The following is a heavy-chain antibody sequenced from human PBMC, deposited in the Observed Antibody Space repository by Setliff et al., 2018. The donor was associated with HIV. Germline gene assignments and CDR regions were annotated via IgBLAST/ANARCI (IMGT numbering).Heavy chain of an antibody. CDR2: IKNRPAGGAT. CDR1: GFTFSDVW. J-gene: IGHJ5*01. V-gene: IGHV3-15*01. CDR3: VTVRTISGFKCLDS. Sequence: LRLSCAASGFTFSDVWVNWVRQAPGRGLEWVGRIKNRPAGGATDYAAPVKGRFSISRDDSKKTLYLQMDSLKTEDTAMYYCVTVRTISGFKCLDSWGQGTLVTVSS.